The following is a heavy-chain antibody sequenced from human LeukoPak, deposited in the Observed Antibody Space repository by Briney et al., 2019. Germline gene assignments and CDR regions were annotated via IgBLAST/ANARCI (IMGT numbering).Heavy chain of an antibody. V-gene: IGHV3-7*03. CDR2: IKQDGSEK. CDR1: GFTFSSYW. Sequence: GGSLRLSCAASGFTFSSYWMSWVRQAPGKGLEWVANIKQDGSEKYYVDSVKGRFTISRDNAKNSLYLQMNSLRAEDTAVYYCAKIGYRDGWSLANWGQGTLVTVSS. J-gene: IGHJ4*02. D-gene: IGHD5-24*01. CDR3: AKIGYRDGWSLAN.